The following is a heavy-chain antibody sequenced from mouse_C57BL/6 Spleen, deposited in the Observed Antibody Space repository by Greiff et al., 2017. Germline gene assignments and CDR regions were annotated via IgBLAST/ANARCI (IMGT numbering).Heavy chain of an antibody. CDR1: GYTFTDYY. J-gene: IGHJ2*01. V-gene: IGHV1-26*01. CDR3: AYSSDY. CDR2: INPNNGGT. Sequence: EVQLQQSGPELVKPGASVKISCKASGYTFTDYYMNWVKQSHGKSLEWIGDINPNNGGTSYNQKFKGKATLTVDKSSSTAYMELRSLTSEDSAVYYCAYSSDYWGQGTTLTVSS.